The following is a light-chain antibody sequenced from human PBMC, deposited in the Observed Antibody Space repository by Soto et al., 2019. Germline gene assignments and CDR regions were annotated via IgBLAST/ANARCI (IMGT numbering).Light chain of an antibody. CDR2: GAS. CDR1: QSVGSNY. V-gene: IGKV3-20*01. Sequence: EIVLTQSPGTLSLSPGERVGLSCRASQSVGSNYLTWYQQKPGRAPRLLMYGASRRAAGIPDRFSGSGSGTDFTLTISRLEPEDFAVYFCQVYGGSLYTFGQGTKLEIK. CDR3: QVYGGSLYT. J-gene: IGKJ2*01.